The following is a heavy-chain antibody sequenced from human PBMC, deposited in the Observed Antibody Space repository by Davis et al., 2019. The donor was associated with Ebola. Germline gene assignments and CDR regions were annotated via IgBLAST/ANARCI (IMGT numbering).Heavy chain of an antibody. CDR3: AKVTYSGSYLDY. J-gene: IGHJ4*02. V-gene: IGHV3-74*01. Sequence: HTGGSLRLSCAASGFTFSSYWMHWVRHAPGKGLVWVSRINSDGSSTSYADSVKGRFTISRDNAKNSLYLQMNSLRDEDTAVYYCAKVTYSGSYLDYWGQGTLVTVSS. CDR2: INSDGSST. CDR1: GFTFSSYW. D-gene: IGHD1-26*01.